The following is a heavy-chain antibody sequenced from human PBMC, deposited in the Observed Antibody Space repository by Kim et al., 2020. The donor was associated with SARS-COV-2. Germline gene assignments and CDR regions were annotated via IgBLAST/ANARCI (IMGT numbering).Heavy chain of an antibody. V-gene: IGHV4-34*01. J-gene: IGHJ4*02. CDR1: GGSFSGYY. Sequence: SETLSLTCAVYGGSFSGYYWSWIRQPPGKGLEWIGEINHSGSTNYNPSLKSRVTISVDTSKNQFSLKLSSVTATDTAVYYCARVTPAFSSSWYRGRSIYYFDYWGQGTLVTVSS. CDR2: INHSGST. D-gene: IGHD6-13*01. CDR3: ARVTPAFSSSWYRGRSIYYFDY.